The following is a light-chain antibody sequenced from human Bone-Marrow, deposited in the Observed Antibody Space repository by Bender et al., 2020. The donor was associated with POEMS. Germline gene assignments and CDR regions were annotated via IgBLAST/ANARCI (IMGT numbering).Light chain of an antibody. CDR1: SSDVGSHNR. CDR3: CSYAGDYTWV. Sequence: QSALTQPPSVSGSPGQSVTISCTGTSSDVGSHNRVSWYQQSPGKAPKVMIYEVTKRPSGVSNRFSGSKSGSTASLTISGLQTDDEADYYCCSYAGDYTWVFGGGTKLTVL. V-gene: IGLV2-23*02. CDR2: EVT. J-gene: IGLJ3*02.